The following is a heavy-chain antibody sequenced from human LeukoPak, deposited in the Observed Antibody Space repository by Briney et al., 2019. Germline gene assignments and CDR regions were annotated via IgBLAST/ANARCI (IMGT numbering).Heavy chain of an antibody. CDR2: IKQDVSEE. CDR1: GFTFSTYW. Sequence: GGSLRLSCAASGFTFSTYWMTWVRQAPGKGLEWVANIKQDVSEEYYVDSVKGRFTISRDNAKNSLYLQMNSLRVEDTAVYYCVRAMDYWGQGTLVTVSS. CDR3: VRAMDY. J-gene: IGHJ4*02. V-gene: IGHV3-7*03.